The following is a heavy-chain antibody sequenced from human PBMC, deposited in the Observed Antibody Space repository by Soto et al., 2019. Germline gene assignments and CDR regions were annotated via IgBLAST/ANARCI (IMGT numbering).Heavy chain of an antibody. D-gene: IGHD5-18*01. Sequence: ASVKVSCKASGYTFTSYPIHSVRQAPGQRLEWMGWIDAGDGNTKYSQKFLGRVTFTTDTAASTAYMALSSLRSEDTAVYYCARAGYNYASPYYRMDGWGQGTTGTVSS. V-gene: IGHV1-3*01. CDR1: GYTFTSYP. CDR3: ARAGYNYASPYYRMDG. J-gene: IGHJ6*02. CDR2: IDAGDGNT.